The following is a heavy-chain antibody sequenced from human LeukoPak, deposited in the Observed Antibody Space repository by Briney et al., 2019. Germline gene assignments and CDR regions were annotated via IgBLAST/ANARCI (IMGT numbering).Heavy chain of an antibody. CDR3: ARESESHYYYYYGMDV. CDR1: GGTFKSYA. Sequence: ASVKVSCKASGGTFKSYAISWVRQAPVQGLEWMGRIIPILGIANYAQKFQGRVTITADKSTSTAYMELSSLRSEDTAVYYCARESESHYYYYYGMDVWGQGTTVTVSS. CDR2: IIPILGIA. V-gene: IGHV1-69*04. J-gene: IGHJ6*02.